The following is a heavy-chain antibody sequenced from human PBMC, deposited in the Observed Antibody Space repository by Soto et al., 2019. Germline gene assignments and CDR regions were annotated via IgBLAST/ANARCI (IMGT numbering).Heavy chain of an antibody. CDR3: ARDPYCSGGSCYHDAFDI. CDR1: GFTFSSYS. V-gene: IGHV3-21*01. J-gene: IGHJ3*02. D-gene: IGHD2-15*01. CDR2: ISSSSSYI. Sequence: GGSLRLSCAASGFTFSSYSMNWVRQAPGKGLEWVSSISSSSSYIYYADSVKGRFTISRDNAKNSLYLQMNSLRAEDTAVYYCARDPYCSGGSCYHDAFDIWGQGTMVTVSS.